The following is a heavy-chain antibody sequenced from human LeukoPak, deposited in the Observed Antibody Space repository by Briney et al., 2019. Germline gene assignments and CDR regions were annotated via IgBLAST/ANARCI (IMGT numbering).Heavy chain of an antibody. J-gene: IGHJ6*04. CDR3: ARVGGCTSTSCYRPHYYAMDV. CDR1: GFNFSSYS. V-gene: IGHV3-33*01. Sequence: GGSLRLSCAASGFNFSSYSMHWVRQAPGKGLEWVAVIWYDGHNKNYVDSVKGRFTISRDNSKNTVYLQMNSLRVDDTAVYYCARVGGCTSTSCYRPHYYAMDVWGKGTTVTVSS. D-gene: IGHD2-2*01. CDR2: IWYDGHNK.